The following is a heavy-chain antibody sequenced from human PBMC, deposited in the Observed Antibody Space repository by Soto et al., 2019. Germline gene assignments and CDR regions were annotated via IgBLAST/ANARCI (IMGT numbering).Heavy chain of an antibody. V-gene: IGHV3-48*01. CDR3: ARGPYSSGSCFDY. CDR1: GFTFSSYS. J-gene: IGHJ4*02. Sequence: PGGSLRLSCAASGFTFSSYSMNWVRQAPGKGLEWVSYISSSSSTIYYADSVKGRFTISRDNAKNSLYLQMNSLRAEDTAVYYCARGPYSSGSCFDYWGQGTLVTVSS. D-gene: IGHD6-19*01. CDR2: ISSSSSTI.